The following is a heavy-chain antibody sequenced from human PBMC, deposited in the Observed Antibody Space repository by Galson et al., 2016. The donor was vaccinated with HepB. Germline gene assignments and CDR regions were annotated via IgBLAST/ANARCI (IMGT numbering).Heavy chain of an antibody. J-gene: IGHJ4*02. CDR2: ISSSGSTM. CDR1: GITFSDYY. V-gene: IGHV3-11*01. Sequence: SLRLSCAVSGITFSDYYMSWIRQAPGKGLECISYISSSGSTMYYADSVKGRFTISRDNAKTSLFLQMSSLRAEDTAVYYCARNLRYLSGTYYFFDYWGQGTLVTVSS. CDR3: ARNLRYLSGTYYFFDY. D-gene: IGHD1-26*01.